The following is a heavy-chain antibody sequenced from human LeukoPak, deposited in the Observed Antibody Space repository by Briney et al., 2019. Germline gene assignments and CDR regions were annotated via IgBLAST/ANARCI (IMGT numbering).Heavy chain of an antibody. J-gene: IGHJ5*02. D-gene: IGHD3-3*01. V-gene: IGHV3-33*01. CDR3: ARDFWSGYYGGPTELNWFDP. CDR1: GFTFSSYG. CDR2: IWYDGSNK. Sequence: GRSLRLSCAASGFTFSSYGMHWVRQAPGKGLEWVAVIWYDGSNKYYADSVKGRFTISRDNSKNTLYLQMNSLRAEDTAVYYCARDFWSGYYGGPTELNWFDPWGQGTLVTVYS.